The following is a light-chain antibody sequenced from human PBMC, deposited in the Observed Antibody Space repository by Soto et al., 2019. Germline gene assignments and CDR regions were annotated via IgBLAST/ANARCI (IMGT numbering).Light chain of an antibody. CDR2: KTS. CDR3: QKYNSYPYT. V-gene: IGKV1-5*03. CDR1: QSFNTW. Sequence: DVQMTQSPSSLSPSVGDRVTITCRASQSFNTWLAWYQQKPGKAPKLLIYKTSIVESGVPSRFSGSGSGTEFTLTISSLQPEDSETYYCQKYNSYPYTFGQGTKLEIK. J-gene: IGKJ2*01.